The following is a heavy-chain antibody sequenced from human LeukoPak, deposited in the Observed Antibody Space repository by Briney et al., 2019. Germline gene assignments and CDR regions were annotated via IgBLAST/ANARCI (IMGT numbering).Heavy chain of an antibody. V-gene: IGHV3-30-3*01. D-gene: IGHD3-10*01. CDR1: GFTFSSYA. CDR2: ISYDGSNK. CDR3: ARDNLWFGETDPYYFDY. Sequence: GGSLRLSCAASGFTFSSYAMHWVRQAPGKGLEWVAVISYDGSNKYYADSVKGRFTISRDNSKNTLYLQMNSLRAEDTAVYYCARDNLWFGETDPYYFDYWGQGTLVTVSS. J-gene: IGHJ4*02.